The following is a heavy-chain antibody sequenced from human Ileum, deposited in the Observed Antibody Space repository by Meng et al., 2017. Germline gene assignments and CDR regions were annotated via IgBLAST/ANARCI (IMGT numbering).Heavy chain of an antibody. CDR2: IYTSGST. CDR3: ARNLWFGIDAFDI. V-gene: IGHV4-61*02. CDR1: GGSISSGSYY. Sequence: LRLSCTVSGGSISSGSYYWSWIRQPAGKGLEWIGRIYTSGSTNYNPSLKSRVTISVDTSKNQFSLKLSSVTAADTAVYYCARNLWFGIDAFDIWGQGTMVTVSS. J-gene: IGHJ3*02. D-gene: IGHD3-10*01.